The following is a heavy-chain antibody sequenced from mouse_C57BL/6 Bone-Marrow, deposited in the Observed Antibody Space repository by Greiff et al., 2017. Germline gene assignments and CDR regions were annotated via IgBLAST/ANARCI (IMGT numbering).Heavy chain of an antibody. V-gene: IGHV5-6*01. J-gene: IGHJ4*01. Sequence: EVHLVESGGDLVKPGGSLKLSCAASGFTFSSYGMSWVRQTPDKRLEWVATISSGGSYTYYLDSVKGRFTISRDNAKNTLYLQMSSLKSEDTAMYYCARRGYYYAMDYWGQGTSVTVSS. CDR3: ARRGYYYAMDY. CDR1: GFTFSSYG. CDR2: ISSGGSYT.